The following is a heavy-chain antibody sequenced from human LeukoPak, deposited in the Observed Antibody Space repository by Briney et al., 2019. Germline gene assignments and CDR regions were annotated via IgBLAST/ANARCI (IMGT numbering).Heavy chain of an antibody. Sequence: PSETLSLTCTVSGGSISSYYWSWIRQPPGKGLEWIGYIYYSGSTNYNPSLKSRVTISVDTSKNQFSLKLSSVTAADTAVYYCARIGDYYDSSGYYEDYWGQGTLVTVSS. CDR3: ARIGDYYDSSGYYEDY. V-gene: IGHV4-59*01. CDR1: GGSISSYY. CDR2: IYYSGST. D-gene: IGHD3-22*01. J-gene: IGHJ4*02.